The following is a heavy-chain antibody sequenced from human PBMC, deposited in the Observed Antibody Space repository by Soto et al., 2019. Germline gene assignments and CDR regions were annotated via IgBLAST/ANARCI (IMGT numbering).Heavy chain of an antibody. J-gene: IGHJ3*02. CDR3: ARDSGRTEGDAFDI. Sequence: EVQLVESGGGLIQPGGSLRLSCAASGFTVSSNYMSWVRQAPGKGLEWVSVIYSGGSTYYADSVKGRFTISRDNSKNRLYLQMNSLRAEDTAVYYCARDSGRTEGDAFDIWGQGTMVTVSS. V-gene: IGHV3-53*01. D-gene: IGHD1-26*01. CDR1: GFTVSSNY. CDR2: IYSGGST.